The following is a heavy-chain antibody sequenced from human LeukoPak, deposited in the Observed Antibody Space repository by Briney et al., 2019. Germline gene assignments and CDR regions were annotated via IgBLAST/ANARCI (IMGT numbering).Heavy chain of an antibody. D-gene: IGHD6-13*01. CDR2: ISGSGGGT. CDR3: AKDSSSWSGGCFDP. Sequence: GGSLRLSCAASGFTFSSYAMSWVRQAPGKGLEWVSIISGSGGGTYYADSVKGRFTISRDNSKNTLYLQMNSLRAEDTAVYYCAKDSSSWSGGCFDPWGQGTLVTVS. J-gene: IGHJ5*02. V-gene: IGHV3-23*01. CDR1: GFTFSSYA.